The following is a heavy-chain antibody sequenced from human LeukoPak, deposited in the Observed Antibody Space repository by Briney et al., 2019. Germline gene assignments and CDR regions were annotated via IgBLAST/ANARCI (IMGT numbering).Heavy chain of an antibody. Sequence: GGSLRLSCAASGFTFSSYAMSWVRQAPGKGLEWVSAISGSGGSTYYADSVKGRFTISRDNSKNTLYLQMNSLRAEDTAVYYCAKAVRGPVILTGYYTGGYFDYWGQGTLVTVSS. CDR1: GFTFSSYA. V-gene: IGHV3-23*01. D-gene: IGHD3-9*01. J-gene: IGHJ4*02. CDR3: AKAVRGPVILTGYYTGGYFDY. CDR2: ISGSGGST.